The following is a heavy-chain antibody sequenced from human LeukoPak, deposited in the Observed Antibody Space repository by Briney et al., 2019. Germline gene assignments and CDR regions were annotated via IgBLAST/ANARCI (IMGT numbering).Heavy chain of an antibody. J-gene: IGHJ4*02. CDR2: ISDSGGNT. D-gene: IGHD5-18*01. Sequence: GGSLGLSCAASGFTFNSYAMSWVRQAPWERLQWVSGISDSGGNTYYADSVRGRSTISRDNSKNTLYLQMNSLRAEDTAVYYCAKDSEGAMVYVYWGQGTLVTVSS. CDR1: GFTFNSYA. V-gene: IGHV3-23*01. CDR3: AKDSEGAMVYVY.